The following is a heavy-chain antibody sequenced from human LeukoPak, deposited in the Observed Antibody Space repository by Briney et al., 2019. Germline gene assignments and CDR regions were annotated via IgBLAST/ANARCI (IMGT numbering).Heavy chain of an antibody. Sequence: GGTLRLSCAASGFTFSSYGMSWVRQAPGKGLEWVSAISGSGGSTYYADSVKGRFTISRDNSKNTLYLQMNSLRAEDTAVYYCAKDLLLWADYYYYMDVWGKGTTVTISS. J-gene: IGHJ6*03. CDR2: ISGSGGST. D-gene: IGHD3-10*01. V-gene: IGHV3-23*01. CDR3: AKDLLLWADYYYYMDV. CDR1: GFTFSSYG.